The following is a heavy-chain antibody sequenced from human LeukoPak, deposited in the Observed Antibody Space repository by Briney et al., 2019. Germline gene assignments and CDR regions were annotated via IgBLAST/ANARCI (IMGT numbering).Heavy chain of an antibody. Sequence: ASVKVSCKASGYTFTGYYMHWVRQAPGQGLEWMGWINPNSGGTNYAQKFQGRVTMTRDTSISTAYMELSRLRSDDTAVYYCATDHCSGGSCYWPFDPWGQGTLVTVSS. CDR3: ATDHCSGGSCYWPFDP. CDR2: INPNSGGT. V-gene: IGHV1-2*02. D-gene: IGHD2-15*01. CDR1: GYTFTGYY. J-gene: IGHJ5*02.